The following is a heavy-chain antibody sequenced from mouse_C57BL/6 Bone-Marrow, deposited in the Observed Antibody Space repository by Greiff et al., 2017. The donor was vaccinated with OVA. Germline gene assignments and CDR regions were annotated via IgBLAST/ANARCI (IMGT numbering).Heavy chain of an antibody. D-gene: IGHD2-5*01. CDR1: GYTFTDYE. Sequence: QVQLQQSGAELVRPGASVTLSCKASGYTFTDYEMHWVKQTPVHGLEWIGAIDPETGGTAYTQKFKGKAILTADKSSSTAYMELRSLTSEDSAVYYCTRGYSNGYAMDYWGQGTSVTVSS. J-gene: IGHJ4*01. CDR2: IDPETGGT. CDR3: TRGYSNGYAMDY. V-gene: IGHV1-15*01.